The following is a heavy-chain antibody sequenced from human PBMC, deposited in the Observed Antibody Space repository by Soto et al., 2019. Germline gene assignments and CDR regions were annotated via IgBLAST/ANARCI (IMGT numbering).Heavy chain of an antibody. D-gene: IGHD3-10*01. J-gene: IGHJ6*02. CDR2: IMPVFHTT. Sequence: QVQLVQSGAEVKKPGSSVKVSCQASGGTFNNFAFTWVRQAPGQGLEWLGGIMPVFHTTNIAQTFQDRITVTADDFTTTVYMEMTSLRYDDTAVYYCATATIYPGSATLYHDGMDVWGQGTTVTVSS. CDR3: ATATIYPGSATLYHDGMDV. CDR1: GGTFNNFA. V-gene: IGHV1-69*01.